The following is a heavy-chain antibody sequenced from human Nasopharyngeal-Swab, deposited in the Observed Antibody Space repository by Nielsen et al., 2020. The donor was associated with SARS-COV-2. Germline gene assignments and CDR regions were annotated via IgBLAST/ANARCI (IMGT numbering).Heavy chain of an antibody. D-gene: IGHD6-13*01. CDR2: INPSGGGT. CDR3: ARERKGAAGSQFDY. J-gene: IGHJ4*02. V-gene: IGHV1-46*01. Sequence: WVRQAPGQGLEWMGLINPSGGGTSYAQKFQGRVTTTRDTSTSTVYMELSSLTSEDTAVYYCARERKGAAGSQFDYWGQGTLGTVSS.